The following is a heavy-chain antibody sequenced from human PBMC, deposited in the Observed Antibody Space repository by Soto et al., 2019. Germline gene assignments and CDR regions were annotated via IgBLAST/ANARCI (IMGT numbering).Heavy chain of an antibody. D-gene: IGHD2-2*01. CDR1: GFTFRNSW. J-gene: IGHJ4*02. CDR3: VKVLARGVGVPRFYFDS. Sequence: GGSLRLSCAASGFTFRNSWMHWVRQVSGKGLEWVSRINADGTSTSYADSVKGRFTISRDNAKNTLYLHVNSLRAEDTAVYYCVKVLARGVGVPRFYFDSWGQGALVTVSS. V-gene: IGHV3-74*01. CDR2: INADGTST.